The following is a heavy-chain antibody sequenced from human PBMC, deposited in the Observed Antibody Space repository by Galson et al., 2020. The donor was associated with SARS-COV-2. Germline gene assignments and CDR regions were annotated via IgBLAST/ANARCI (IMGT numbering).Heavy chain of an antibody. D-gene: IGHD3-16*01. CDR3: ARDLDYYGMDV. J-gene: IGHJ6*02. CDR2: IYSGGST. Sequence: TGGYLRLSCAASGFTVSSNYMSWVRQAPGKGLEWVSVIYSGGSTYYADSVKGRFTISRDNSKNTLYLQMNSLRAEDTAVYYCARDLDYYGMDVWGQGTTVTVSS. CDR1: GFTVSSNY. V-gene: IGHV3-66*01.